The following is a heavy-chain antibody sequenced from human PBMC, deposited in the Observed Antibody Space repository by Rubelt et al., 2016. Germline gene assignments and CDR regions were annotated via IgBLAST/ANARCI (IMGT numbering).Heavy chain of an antibody. Sequence: QVQLQQWGAGLLEPSETLSLTCAVYGGSFSGYYWSWIRQPPGKGLEWIGSISYSGTTYSNPALKSRVTISVDTSKNQFSLKLRSVTAADTAVYYCARGNSAEYWGQGTLVTVSS. CDR2: ISYSGTT. J-gene: IGHJ4*02. D-gene: IGHD4-23*01. CDR3: ARGNSAEY. V-gene: IGHV4-34*02. CDR1: GGSFSGYY.